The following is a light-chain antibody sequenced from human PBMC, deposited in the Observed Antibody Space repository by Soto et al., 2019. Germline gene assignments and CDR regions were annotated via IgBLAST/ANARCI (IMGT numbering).Light chain of an antibody. Sequence: ENVLTQSPGTLSLSPGERAPLCCRTTQGISSSYLAWYQQKPGQAPRLLMYATSSRATGIPDRFSGSGSGTDFTLTISRLEPEDFAVYYCQQYGTPLYTFGQGTKLEIK. CDR1: QGISSSY. CDR2: ATS. V-gene: IGKV3-20*01. CDR3: QQYGTPLYT. J-gene: IGKJ2*01.